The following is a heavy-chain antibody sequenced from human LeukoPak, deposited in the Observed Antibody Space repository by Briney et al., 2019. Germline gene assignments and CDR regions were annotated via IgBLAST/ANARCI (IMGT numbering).Heavy chain of an antibody. J-gene: IGHJ4*02. V-gene: IGHV3-48*03. D-gene: IGHD1-1*01. Sequence: GGSLRLSCAASGFTFSNYEMNWVRQAPGKELEWISYISGSGGIMFYADSVKGRFTISRDNAKNSVYLQMCSLKAEDTAVYYCAREYPDNGDGWGYWGQGTLVTVSS. CDR1: GFTFSNYE. CDR2: ISGSGGIM. CDR3: AREYPDNGDGWGY.